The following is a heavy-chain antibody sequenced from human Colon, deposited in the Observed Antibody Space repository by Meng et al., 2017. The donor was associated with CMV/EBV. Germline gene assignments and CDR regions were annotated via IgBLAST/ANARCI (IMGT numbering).Heavy chain of an antibody. Sequence: LRLSCTVSGGSISSGGYYWSWIRQHPGKGLEWIGYIYYSGSTYYNPSLKSRVTISVDKSKNQFSLKPSSVTAADTAVYYCARGQQQLDWFDPWGQGTLVTVSS. CDR2: IYYSGST. V-gene: IGHV4-31*03. CDR3: ARGQQQLDWFDP. D-gene: IGHD6-13*01. J-gene: IGHJ5*02. CDR1: GGSISSGGYY.